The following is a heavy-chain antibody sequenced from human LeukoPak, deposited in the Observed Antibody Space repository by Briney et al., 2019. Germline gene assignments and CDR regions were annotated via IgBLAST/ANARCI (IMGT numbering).Heavy chain of an antibody. J-gene: IGHJ4*02. V-gene: IGHV3-15*01. D-gene: IGHD5-12*01. CDR2: IKSKTDGGTT. CDR1: GFAFSNAW. Sequence: GGSLRLSCAASGFAFSNAWMSWVRQAPGKGLEWVGRIKSKTDGGTTDYAAPVKGRFTISRDDSKNTLYLQMNSLKTKDTAVYYCTTGGYGGQFDYWGQGTLVTVSS. CDR3: TTGGYGGQFDY.